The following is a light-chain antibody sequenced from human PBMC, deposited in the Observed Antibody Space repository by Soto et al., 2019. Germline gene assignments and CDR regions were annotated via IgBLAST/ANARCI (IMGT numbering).Light chain of an antibody. J-gene: IGLJ1*01. CDR1: SSDVGGYNY. CDR2: EVT. CDR3: CSYVGSNNYV. V-gene: IGLV2-8*01. Sequence: QSVLTQPPSASGSPGQSVAISCTGTSSDVGGYNYVSWYQQYPGKAPKLIMYEVTTRPSGVPDRFSGSKSGNTASLTVSGLQAEDEADYYCCSYVGSNNYVFGTGTKLTVL.